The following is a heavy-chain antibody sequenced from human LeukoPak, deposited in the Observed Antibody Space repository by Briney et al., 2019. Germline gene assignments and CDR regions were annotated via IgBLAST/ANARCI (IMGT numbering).Heavy chain of an antibody. CDR3: ATVNFWSGYYDPSSDWFDP. D-gene: IGHD3-3*01. CDR1: GGSLSSGDYY. J-gene: IGHJ5*02. V-gene: IGHV4-30-4*08. CDR2: IYYSGST. Sequence: SQTLSLTCTVSGGSLSSGDYYWSWIRQPPGKGLEWIGYIYYSGSTYYNPSLKSRVTISVDTSKNQFSLKLSSVSAADTAVYYCATVNFWSGYYDPSSDWFDPWGQGTLVTVSS.